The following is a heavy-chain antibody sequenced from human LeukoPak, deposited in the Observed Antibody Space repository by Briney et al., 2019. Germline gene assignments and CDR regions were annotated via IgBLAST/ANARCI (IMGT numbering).Heavy chain of an antibody. D-gene: IGHD3-10*01. J-gene: IGHJ4*02. CDR3: AKPYYYGSRSYMDY. V-gene: IGHV3-30*18. Sequence: GGSLRLSCAVSGXTLSNYGMHWVRQAPGKGLEWVAVISYDGSNTYYADSVKGRFTISRDNSKNMLYLQMNSLRAEDTAVYYCAKPYYYGSRSYMDYWGQGTLVTVSS. CDR2: ISYDGSNT. CDR1: GXTLSNYG.